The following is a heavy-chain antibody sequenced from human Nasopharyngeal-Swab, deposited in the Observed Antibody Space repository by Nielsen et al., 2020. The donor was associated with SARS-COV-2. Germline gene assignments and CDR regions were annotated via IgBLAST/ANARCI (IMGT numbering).Heavy chain of an antibody. CDR2: IYYSGST. CDR1: GGSISSYY. Sequence: SETLSLTCTVSGGSISSYYWSWIRQPPGKGLEWIGYIYYSGSTNYNPSLKSRVTISVDTSKNQFSLKLSSVTAADTAVYYCARAWNDSAFDIWGQGTMVTASS. D-gene: IGHD1-1*01. J-gene: IGHJ3*02. V-gene: IGHV4-59*01. CDR3: ARAWNDSAFDI.